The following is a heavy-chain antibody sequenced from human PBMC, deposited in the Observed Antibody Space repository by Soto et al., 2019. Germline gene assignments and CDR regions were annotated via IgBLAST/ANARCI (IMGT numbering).Heavy chain of an antibody. Sequence: QVQLVESGGGVVQPGRSLRLSCAASGFTFSNYGMQWVRQAPGKGLEWVAVVSYDGNVKFYADSVKGRFTISRDNSKNTLYLQMNSLRTEDTAIYDCAKERTAKAAAEFDYWGQGTLVTVSS. J-gene: IGHJ4*02. CDR1: GFTFSNYG. V-gene: IGHV3-30*18. CDR2: VSYDGNVK. CDR3: AKERTAKAAAEFDY. D-gene: IGHD6-25*01.